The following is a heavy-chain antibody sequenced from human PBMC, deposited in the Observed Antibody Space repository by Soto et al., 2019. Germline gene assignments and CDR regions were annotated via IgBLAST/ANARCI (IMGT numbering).Heavy chain of an antibody. CDR3: SFQHNGTSEIYY. V-gene: IGHV4-4*02. J-gene: IGHJ4*02. CDR2: IYHSGST. D-gene: IGHD2-8*01. Sequence: PSETLSLTCAVSGGSISSSNWWSWVRQPPGKGLEWIGEIYHSGSTNYNPSLKSRVTISVDKSKNQFSLKLSSVTAADTAVYYCSFQHNGTSEIYYCCQGALVTVSS. CDR1: GGSISSSNW.